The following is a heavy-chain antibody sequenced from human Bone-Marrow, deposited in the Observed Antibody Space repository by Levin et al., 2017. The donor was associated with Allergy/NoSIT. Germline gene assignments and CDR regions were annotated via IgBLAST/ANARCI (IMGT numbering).Heavy chain of an antibody. CDR1: GDSVSSTSAA. CDR2: TYYHRSKWYS. CDR3: AAQSDAFYHPIDH. D-gene: IGHD2-2*01. J-gene: IGHJ4*02. Sequence: SQTLSLTCAISGDSVSSTSAAWNWIRQSPSRGLEWLGRTYYHRSKWYSDYSVSVNSRITINPDTSSNQFSLQLHSVTPEDTAVYYCAAQSDAFYHPIDHWGQGTLVTVSA. V-gene: IGHV6-1*01.